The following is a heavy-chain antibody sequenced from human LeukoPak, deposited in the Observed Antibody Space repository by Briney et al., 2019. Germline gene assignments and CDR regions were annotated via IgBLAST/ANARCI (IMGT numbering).Heavy chain of an antibody. CDR3: ARDYSSSSGYFDY. Sequence: ASVKVSCKASGYTFTGYYMHWVRQAPGQGLEWMGWINPNSGDTNYAEKFQGRVTMTRDTSISKAYMDLRRLRSDDTAVYHCARDYSSSSGYFDYWGQGTLVTVSS. D-gene: IGHD6-6*01. CDR1: GYTFTGYY. J-gene: IGHJ4*02. V-gene: IGHV1-2*02. CDR2: INPNSGDT.